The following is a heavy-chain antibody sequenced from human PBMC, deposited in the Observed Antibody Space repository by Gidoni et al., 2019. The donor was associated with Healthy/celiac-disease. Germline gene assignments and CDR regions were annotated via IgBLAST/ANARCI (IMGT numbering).Heavy chain of an antibody. D-gene: IGHD2-2*01. CDR2: INPSGGST. CDR3: ASQRRGYCSSTSCPPFDY. V-gene: IGHV1-46*01. Sequence: QVQLVQSGAEVKKPGASVKVSCKASGYTFTSYYMHWVRQAPGQGLEWMGIINPSGGSTSYAQKFQGRVTMTRDTSTSTVYMELSSLRSEDTAVYYCASQRRGYCSSTSCPPFDYRGQGTLVTVSS. J-gene: IGHJ4*02. CDR1: GYTFTSYY.